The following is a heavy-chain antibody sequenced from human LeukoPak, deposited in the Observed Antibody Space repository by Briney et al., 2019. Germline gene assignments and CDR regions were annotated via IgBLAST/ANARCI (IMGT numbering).Heavy chain of an antibody. Sequence: ASVKVSCKASRYTFTAYHFHWVRLAPGQGLEWMGWINLNSGVTRYAQKFQDRVTMTRDTSITTAYMELSRLRSDDTAVYYCARDETAATGIAMDVWGQGTTVTVSS. J-gene: IGHJ6*02. D-gene: IGHD6-13*01. CDR3: ARDETAATGIAMDV. V-gene: IGHV1-2*02. CDR2: INLNSGVT. CDR1: RYTFTAYH.